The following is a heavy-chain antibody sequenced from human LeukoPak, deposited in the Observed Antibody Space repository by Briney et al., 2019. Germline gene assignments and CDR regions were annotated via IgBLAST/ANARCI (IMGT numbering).Heavy chain of an antibody. V-gene: IGHV1-18*01. J-gene: IGHJ4*02. D-gene: IGHD3-3*01. CDR2: ISAYNGNT. CDR1: GYTLTSYG. CDR3: ARVITIFGVVTTIDY. Sequence: GASVKVSCKASGYTLTSYGISWVRQAPGQGLEWMGWISAYNGNTNYAQKLQGRVTMTTDTSTSTAYMELRSLRSDDTAVYYCARVITIFGVVTTIDYWGQGTLVTVSS.